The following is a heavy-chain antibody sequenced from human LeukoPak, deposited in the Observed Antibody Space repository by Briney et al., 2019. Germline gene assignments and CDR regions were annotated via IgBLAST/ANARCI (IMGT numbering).Heavy chain of an antibody. Sequence: GGSLRLSCAASGFTFSSYRMHWVRQAPGKGLVWVSRINSDGSSTFYADSVKGRFTISRDNAKNTLYLQMNSLRAEDTAVYYCASRADTTFFDYWGQGALVTVSS. CDR3: ASRADTTFFDY. J-gene: IGHJ4*02. D-gene: IGHD2-15*01. CDR2: INSDGSST. V-gene: IGHV3-74*01. CDR1: GFTFSSYR.